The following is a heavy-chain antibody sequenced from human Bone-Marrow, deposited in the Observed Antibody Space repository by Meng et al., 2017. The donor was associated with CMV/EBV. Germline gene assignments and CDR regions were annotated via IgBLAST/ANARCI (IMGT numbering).Heavy chain of an antibody. Sequence: SVKVSCKASGGTFSSYAISWVRQAPGQGLEWMGGIIPILGIANYAQKFQGRVTITADKSTSTAYMELGSLRSEDTAVYYCARDGEQWLVGGRTYYYYGMDVWGQGTTVTVSS. D-gene: IGHD6-19*01. CDR2: IIPILGIA. CDR1: GGTFSSYA. CDR3: ARDGEQWLVGGRTYYYYGMDV. J-gene: IGHJ6*02. V-gene: IGHV1-69*10.